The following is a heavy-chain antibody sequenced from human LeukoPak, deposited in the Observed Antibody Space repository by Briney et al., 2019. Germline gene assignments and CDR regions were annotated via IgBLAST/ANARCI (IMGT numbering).Heavy chain of an antibody. CDR3: ARDLDRPTNYYGMDV. J-gene: IGHJ6*02. Sequence: SETLSLTCTVSGGSISSYYWSWIRQPAGKGLEWIGRIYTCGSTNYNPSLKSRVTMSVDTSKNQFSLKLSSVTAADTAVYYCARDLDRPTNYYGMDVWGQGTTVTVSS. CDR1: GGSISSYY. CDR2: IYTCGST. D-gene: IGHD5-24*01. V-gene: IGHV4-4*07.